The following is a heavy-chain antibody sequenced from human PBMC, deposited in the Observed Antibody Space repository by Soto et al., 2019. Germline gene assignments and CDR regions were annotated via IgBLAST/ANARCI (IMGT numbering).Heavy chain of an antibody. CDR2: ISAYNGNT. CDR1: GYTFTSYG. Sequence: QVQLVQSGAEVKKPGASVKVSCKASGYTFTSYGITWVRQAPGQGLEWMGWISAYNGNTNYAQKLQGRVTMTTDTSTSTAYMELRSMGSEAAAVYYCAREVAEIVVVPVSIDYYYYMGLRGKGTTVTV. V-gene: IGHV1-18*01. D-gene: IGHD2-2*01. J-gene: IGHJ6*03. CDR3: AREVAEIVVVPVSIDYYYYMGL.